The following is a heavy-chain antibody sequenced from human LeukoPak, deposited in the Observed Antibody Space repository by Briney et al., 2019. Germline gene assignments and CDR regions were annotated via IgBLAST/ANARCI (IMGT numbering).Heavy chain of an antibody. Sequence: GGSLRLSCAASGFTVSSNSMSWVRQAPGKGLEWGSIIYSGGNTFHADSVKARFSISRDQPRDTVSLQMNSLRAEDTAVYYCARGSEYFQHWGQGTLVTVSS. V-gene: IGHV3-66*01. CDR3: ARGSEYFQH. CDR2: IYSGGNT. J-gene: IGHJ1*01. CDR1: GFTVSSNS.